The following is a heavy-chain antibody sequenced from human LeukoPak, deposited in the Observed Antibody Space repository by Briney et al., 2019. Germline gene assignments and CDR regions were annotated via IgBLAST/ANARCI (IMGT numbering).Heavy chain of an antibody. CDR1: GFTFSSYW. J-gene: IGHJ5*02. CDR2: INSDGSST. D-gene: IGHD1-1*01. V-gene: IGHV3-74*01. Sequence: GGSLRLSCAASGFTFSSYWMHWVRQAPGKGLVCVSRINSDGSSTSYADSVKGRFTISRDNAKNTLYLQMNSLRAEDTAVYYCARGGYNWNDDWFDPWGQGTLVTVSS. CDR3: ARGGYNWNDDWFDP.